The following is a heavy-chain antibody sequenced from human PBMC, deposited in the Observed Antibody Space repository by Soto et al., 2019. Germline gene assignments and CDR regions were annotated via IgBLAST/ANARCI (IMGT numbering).Heavy chain of an antibody. CDR2: IYYSGST. V-gene: IGHV4-61*08. CDR1: GGSVSSGDYY. CDR3: ARIPVDTAMIYWLDP. D-gene: IGHD5-18*01. Sequence: PSETLSLTCSVSGGSVSSGDYYWSWIRQSPGKGLEWIGHIYYSGSTNYNPSLRSRVTISVYTSKNVFSLTLSSVTAADTAVYYCARIPVDTAMIYWLDPWGQGTLVTVSS. J-gene: IGHJ5*02.